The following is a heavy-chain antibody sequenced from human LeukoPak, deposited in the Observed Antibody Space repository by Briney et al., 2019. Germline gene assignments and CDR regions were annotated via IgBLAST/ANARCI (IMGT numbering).Heavy chain of an antibody. V-gene: IGHV4-59*08. D-gene: IGHD3-16*01. CDR3: ARHDWGRQPFDT. Sequence: SETLSLTCTVSGGSIGSCFWSWIRQPPGKGLEWIGYMSYSGSASYSPSPKNRVTISVDTSKKQVTLNLISVTAADTATYYCARHDWGRQPFDTWGQGALVTVSS. CDR2: MSYSGSA. J-gene: IGHJ4*02. CDR1: GGSIGSCF.